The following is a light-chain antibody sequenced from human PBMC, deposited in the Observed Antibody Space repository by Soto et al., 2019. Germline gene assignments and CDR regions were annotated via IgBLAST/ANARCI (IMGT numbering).Light chain of an antibody. J-gene: IGKJ1*01. CDR3: QQYNYWPRA. Sequence: MVMTQSPVILSVSPGERATLSCRASQSISNHLAWYQQKPGQAPRLLMSGASTRATGIPARFSGNGSGTEFTLTISSLQPEDSALYYCQQYNYWPRAFGQGTKVDIK. V-gene: IGKV3-15*01. CDR2: GAS. CDR1: QSISNH.